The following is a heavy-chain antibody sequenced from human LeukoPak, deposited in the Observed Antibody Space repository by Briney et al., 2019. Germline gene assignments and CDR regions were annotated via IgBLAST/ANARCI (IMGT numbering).Heavy chain of an antibody. V-gene: IGHV5-10-1*01. CDR3: ARPPTYYDILTGYNWFDP. CDR1: GYSFTSYW. J-gene: IGHJ5*02. D-gene: IGHD3-9*01. Sequence: GESLKISCKGSGYSFTSYWISWVRQMPGKGLEWMGRIDPSDSYTNYSPSLQGHVTISADKSISTAYLQWSSLKASDTAMYYCARPPTYYDILTGYNWFDPWGQGTLVTVSS. CDR2: IDPSDSYT.